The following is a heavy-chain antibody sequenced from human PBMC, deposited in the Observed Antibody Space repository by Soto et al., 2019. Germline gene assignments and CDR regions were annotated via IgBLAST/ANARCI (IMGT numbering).Heavy chain of an antibody. CDR2: ISYDGSNK. CDR3: ARGGWGSSWTHYYYGMDV. D-gene: IGHD6-13*01. CDR1: GFTFSSYA. V-gene: IGHV3-30-3*01. Sequence: GGSLRLSCAASGFTFSSYAMHWVRQAPGKGLEWVAVISYDGSNKYYADSVKGRFTISRDNSKNTLYLQMNSLRAEDTAVYYCARGGWGSSWTHYYYGMDVWGQGTTVTVSS. J-gene: IGHJ6*02.